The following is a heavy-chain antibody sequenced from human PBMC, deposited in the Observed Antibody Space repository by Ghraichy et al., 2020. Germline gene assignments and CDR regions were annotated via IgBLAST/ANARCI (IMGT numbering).Heavy chain of an antibody. CDR2: INSDGSST. D-gene: IGHD3-3*01. CDR1: GFTFSSYW. V-gene: IGHV3-74*01. CDR3: ARDGITIFGVVIKGGWFDP. Sequence: GGSLRLSCAASGFTFSSYWMHWVRQAPGKGLVWVSRINSDGSSTSYADSVKGRFTISRDNAKNTLYLQMNSLRAEDTAVYYCARDGITIFGVVIKGGWFDPWGQGTLVTVSS. J-gene: IGHJ5*02.